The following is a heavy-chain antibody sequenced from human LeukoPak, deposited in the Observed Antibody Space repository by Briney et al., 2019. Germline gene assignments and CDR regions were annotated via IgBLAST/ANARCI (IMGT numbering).Heavy chain of an antibody. D-gene: IGHD3-10*01. Sequence: PGGSLRLSCTASGFTFSSYWMSWVRQAPGKGLEWKANLKQDGSASYYVDSVKGRFTISRDNAKNSLYLQMNSLRAEDTAVYYCARGKGFADPLGGQGTLVTVSS. J-gene: IGHJ4*02. V-gene: IGHV3-7*01. CDR1: GFTFSSYW. CDR2: LKQDGSAS. CDR3: ARGKGFADPL.